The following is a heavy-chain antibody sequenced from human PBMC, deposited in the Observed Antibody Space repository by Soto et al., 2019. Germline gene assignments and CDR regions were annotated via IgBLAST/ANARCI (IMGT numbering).Heavy chain of an antibody. D-gene: IGHD7-27*01. CDR2: IIPIFGTS. CDR1: GGTFSSYA. Sequence: SVKVSCKAAGGTFSSYAISWVRQAPGQGLEWMGGIIPIFGTSNYAQKFQGRVTITADKSTSKAYIELSSLRSDDTAVYYCERVGILHDAFAIWGQGTIVTVSS. V-gene: IGHV1-69*06. J-gene: IGHJ3*02. CDR3: ERVGILHDAFAI.